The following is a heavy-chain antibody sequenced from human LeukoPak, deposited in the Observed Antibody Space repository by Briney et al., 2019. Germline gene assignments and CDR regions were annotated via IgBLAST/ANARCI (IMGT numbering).Heavy chain of an antibody. CDR3: ARDSRATELDC. V-gene: IGHV3-53*01. Sequence: GGSLRLSCAASGFTVSSNYMSWVRQAPGKGLEWVSVIYSGGSTYYADYVMGRFTISRDNSKNTLYLQMNSLRAEDKAVYYCARDSRATELDCWGQGPVITVSS. D-gene: IGHD1-1*01. CDR1: GFTVSSNY. J-gene: IGHJ4*02. CDR2: IYSGGST.